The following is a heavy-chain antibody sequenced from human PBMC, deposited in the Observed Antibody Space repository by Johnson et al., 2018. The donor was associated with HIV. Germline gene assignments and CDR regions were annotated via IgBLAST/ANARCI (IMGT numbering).Heavy chain of an antibody. Sequence: VQLVESGGGLAQPGRSLRLSCAASGFRFDDYAMHWVRQAPGKGLEWVSGISWNSGSLTYADSVKGRFTVSRDNAKKSLYLQMDTLSSEDTALYYCAKDIWRLLGWPDAFDVWGRGTMITVSS. D-gene: IGHD3-3*01. CDR1: GFRFDDYA. CDR2: ISWNSGSL. CDR3: AKDIWRLLGWPDAFDV. J-gene: IGHJ3*01. V-gene: IGHV3-9*01.